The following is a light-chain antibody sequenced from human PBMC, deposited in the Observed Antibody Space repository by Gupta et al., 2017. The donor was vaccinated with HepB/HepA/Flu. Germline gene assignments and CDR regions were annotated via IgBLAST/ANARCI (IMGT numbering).Light chain of an antibody. CDR2: DAS. Sequence: DIQMTQSPSSLSASVADRVTITCQASQDISNYLNWYQQKPGKAPKLLIYDASNLETGVPSRFSGSGSGTDFNFTISSLQPEDIATYYCQQYDNLPPLTFGGGTKVEIK. V-gene: IGKV1-33*01. CDR3: QQYDNLPPLT. J-gene: IGKJ4*01. CDR1: QDISNY.